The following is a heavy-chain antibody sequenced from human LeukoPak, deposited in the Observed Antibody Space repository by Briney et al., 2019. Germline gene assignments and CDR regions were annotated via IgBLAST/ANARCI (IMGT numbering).Heavy chain of an antibody. J-gene: IGHJ4*02. D-gene: IGHD6-19*01. V-gene: IGHV3-21*01. CDR3: ARAPGIAVAGGSY. Sequence: GGSLRLSCATSGFTFSRYSMNWVRQAPGKGLEGVSSISSSSSYIYYADPVKSRCTIFRDNAKNSLYLQMNSLRAAHTAVSYCARAPGIAVAGGSYWGQGTLVTVSS. CDR1: GFTFSRYS. CDR2: ISSSSSYI.